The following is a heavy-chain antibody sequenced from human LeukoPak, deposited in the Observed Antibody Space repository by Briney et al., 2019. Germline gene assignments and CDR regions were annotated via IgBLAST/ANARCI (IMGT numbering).Heavy chain of an antibody. CDR1: GFTFDDYA. CDR3: AKDIQAVRGGNDAFDI. CDR2: ISWNSGSI. J-gene: IGHJ3*02. Sequence: GGSLRLSCAASGFTFDDYAMHWVRQAPGKGLEWVSGISWNSGSIGYADSVKGRFTISRDNAKNSLYLQMNSLRAEDTALYYCAKDIQAVRGGNDAFDIWGQGTMVTVSS. D-gene: IGHD3-10*01. V-gene: IGHV3-9*01.